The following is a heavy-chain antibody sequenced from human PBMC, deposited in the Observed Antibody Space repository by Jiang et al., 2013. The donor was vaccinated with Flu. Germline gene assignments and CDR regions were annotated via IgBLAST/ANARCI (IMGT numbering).Heavy chain of an antibody. D-gene: IGHD5-18*01. CDR2: IYPADSDT. CDR3: ARAVAVDTPMYDAFDV. V-gene: IGHV5-51*01. J-gene: IGHJ3*01. CDR1: GYSFTTYW. Sequence: QLVESGAEVKKPGESLKISCQGSGYSFTTYWIGWVRQMPGKGLEWMGIIYPADSDTRYSPSFQGQVTISADKSITTAYLQWNNLKASDTAMYYCARAVAVDTPMYDAFDVWGQGTLVTVSS.